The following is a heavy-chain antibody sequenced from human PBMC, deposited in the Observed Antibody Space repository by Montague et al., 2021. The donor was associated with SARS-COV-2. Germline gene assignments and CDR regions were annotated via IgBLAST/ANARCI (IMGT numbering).Heavy chain of an antibody. V-gene: IGHV4-39*07. J-gene: IGHJ4*02. D-gene: IGHD3-16*01. CDR3: ARVGGGRTFYY. Sequence: SETLSLTCTVSGDSVSSTTYYWAWIRQPPGKGLEYIGTIYYSGSSHYNPSLKSRVAMSVDTSKNQFSLKLDSVTAADTAVYYCARVGGGRTFYYWGQGILVTVSS. CDR2: IYYSGSS. CDR1: GDSVSSTTYY.